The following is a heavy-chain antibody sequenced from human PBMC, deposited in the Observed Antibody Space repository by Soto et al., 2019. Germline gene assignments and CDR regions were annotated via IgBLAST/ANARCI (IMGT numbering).Heavy chain of an antibody. CDR3: ARGNYLGAFDI. Sequence: QVQLVESGGGVVQPGRSLRLSCAASGFTFSSYGMHWVRQAPGKGLEWVAVIWYDGSNKYYAVSVKGRFTISRDNSKNTLYLQMNSLRAEDTAVYYCARGNYLGAFDIWGQGTMVTVSS. J-gene: IGHJ3*02. CDR1: GFTFSSYG. CDR2: IWYDGSNK. D-gene: IGHD3-10*01. V-gene: IGHV3-33*01.